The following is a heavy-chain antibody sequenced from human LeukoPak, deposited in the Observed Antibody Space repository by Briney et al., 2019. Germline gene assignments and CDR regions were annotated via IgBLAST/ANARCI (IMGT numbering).Heavy chain of an antibody. CDR3: ARDGQTRDGDGRAFDI. CDR1: GYTFNSYG. D-gene: IGHD2-15*01. CDR2: ISAYNGNT. J-gene: IGHJ3*02. V-gene: IGHV1-18*01. Sequence: ASVKVSCKASGYTFNSYGISWVRQAPGQGLEWMGWISAYNGNTNYAQKLQGRVTMTTDTSTSTAYMELRSLRSDDTAVYYCARDGQTRDGDGRAFDIWGQGTMVTVSS.